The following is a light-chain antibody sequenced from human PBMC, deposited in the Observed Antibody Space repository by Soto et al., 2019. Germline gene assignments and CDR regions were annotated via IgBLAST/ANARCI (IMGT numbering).Light chain of an antibody. V-gene: IGLV1-44*01. CDR2: SND. CDR3: ATWDDSLFGHV. Sequence: QSALTQPPSASATPGHRVTISCSGRSSDVGSNTVNWYQQFPGAAPKLLIYSNDQRPSGVPDRFSASKSGTSASLAISGLQSEDEADYYCATWDDSLFGHVFGTGTKVTVL. J-gene: IGLJ1*01. CDR1: SSDVGSNT.